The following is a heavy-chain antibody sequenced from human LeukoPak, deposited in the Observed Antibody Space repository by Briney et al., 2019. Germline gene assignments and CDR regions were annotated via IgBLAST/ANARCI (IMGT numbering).Heavy chain of an antibody. CDR1: GFTFSNYA. V-gene: IGHV3-30*04. CDR2: LSYDGSQT. Sequence: GRSLRLSCAASGFTFSNYAMHWVRQTPGKGLEWVTILSYDGSQTYYADSVKGRFTISRDNSKNTLFLQVNSLRAEDTAVYYCARVGRAYDFWDYLDYWGQGTPVTVSS. CDR3: ARVGRAYDFWDYLDY. J-gene: IGHJ4*02. D-gene: IGHD3-3*01.